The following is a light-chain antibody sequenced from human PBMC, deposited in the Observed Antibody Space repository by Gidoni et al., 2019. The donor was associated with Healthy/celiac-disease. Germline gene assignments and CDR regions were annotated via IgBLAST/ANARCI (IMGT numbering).Light chain of an antibody. CDR1: QSVSSN. Sequence: EIVMMQSPATLSLSPAERATLSCRASQSVSSNLAWYQQKPSQPPRPLIYGGSTRATTIPARVSGSGSGTEFTLTISSLQSADFAVYYCQQYNNWPPWTFGQGTKVEIK. CDR2: GGS. J-gene: IGKJ1*01. CDR3: QQYNNWPPWT. V-gene: IGKV3-15*01.